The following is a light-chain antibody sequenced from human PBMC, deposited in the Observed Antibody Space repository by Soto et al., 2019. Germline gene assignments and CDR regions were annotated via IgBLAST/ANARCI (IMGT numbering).Light chain of an antibody. V-gene: IGLV2-8*01. CDR3: SSYAGTKNRYV. Sequence: QSALTQPPSASGSPGQSVTISCTGTGRDLGGYNFVSWYRQHPGKVPKLIIYEVNKRPSGVPDRFSGSKPGNTASLTVSGLQADDEADYYCSSYAGTKNRYVFGTGTKLTVL. CDR2: EVN. CDR1: GRDLGGYNF. J-gene: IGLJ1*01.